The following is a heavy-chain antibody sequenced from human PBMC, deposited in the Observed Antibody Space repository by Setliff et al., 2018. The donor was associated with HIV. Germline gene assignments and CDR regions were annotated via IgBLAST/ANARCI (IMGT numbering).Heavy chain of an antibody. CDR3: TTWQAGNDY. CDR1: GMSFSNAW. CDR2: IKSKENGETI. D-gene: IGHD6-13*01. V-gene: IGHV3-15*01. J-gene: IGHJ4*02. Sequence: LRLSCAASGMSFSNAWMSWVRQVPGKGLEWLGRIKSKENGETIDYGAPVKGRVTISRDDSKNTLYLQMNSLTTEDTAVYYCTTWQAGNDYWGQGTLVTVSS.